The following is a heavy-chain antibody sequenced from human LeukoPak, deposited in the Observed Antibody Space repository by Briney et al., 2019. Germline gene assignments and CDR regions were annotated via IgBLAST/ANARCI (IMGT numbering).Heavy chain of an antibody. CDR3: ARGRRVGLAKYPILNAFFDY. CDR1: NGSFSGYY. J-gene: IGHJ4*02. D-gene: IGHD1-14*01. V-gene: IGHV4-34*01. Sequence: SETLSLTCAVYNGSFSGYYWSWIRQPPGKGLEWIGEINDSGSTNYKSSLRSRVTISVDTSKNQFALNLNSMTAADTAVYYCARGRRVGLAKYPILNAFFDYWGQGTLVTVSS. CDR2: INDSGST.